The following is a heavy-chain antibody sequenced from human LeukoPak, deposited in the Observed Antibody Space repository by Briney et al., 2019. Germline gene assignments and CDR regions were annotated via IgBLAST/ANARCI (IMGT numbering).Heavy chain of an antibody. CDR2: ISWNSGSI. CDR3: AKGYCSSTSCSFDY. D-gene: IGHD2-2*01. V-gene: IGHV3-9*03. Sequence: GRSLRLSCAASGFTFDDYAMHWVRQAPGKGLEWVSGISWNSGSIGYADSVKGRFTISRDNAKNSLYLQMNSLRAEDMALHYCAKGYCSSTSCSFDYWGQGTLVTVSS. CDR1: GFTFDDYA. J-gene: IGHJ4*02.